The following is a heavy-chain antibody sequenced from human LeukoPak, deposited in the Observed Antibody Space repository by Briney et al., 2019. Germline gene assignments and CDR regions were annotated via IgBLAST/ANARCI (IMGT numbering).Heavy chain of an antibody. CDR2: IYYSGST. CDR3: ARSGIAVAGTFDY. Sequence: SETLSLTCTVSGGSISSSSYYWGWIRQPPGKGLEWIGSIYYSGSTYYNPSLKSRVTISVDTSKNQLSLKLSSVTAADTAVYYCARSGIAVAGTFDYWGQGTLVTVSS. CDR1: GGSISSSSYY. D-gene: IGHD6-19*01. V-gene: IGHV4-39*07. J-gene: IGHJ4*02.